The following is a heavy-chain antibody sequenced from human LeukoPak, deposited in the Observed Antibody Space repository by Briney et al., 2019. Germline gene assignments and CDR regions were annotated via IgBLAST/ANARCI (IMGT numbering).Heavy chain of an antibody. V-gene: IGHV3-48*03. CDR3: AREIAGRLSDY. CDR1: GFTFSSYD. CDR2: ITSSGRTI. D-gene: IGHD6-6*01. J-gene: IGHJ4*02. Sequence: GGSLRLSCAASGFTFSSYDMNWVRQAPGKGLEWVSYITSSGRTIYYADSVKGRFTISRDNAKNSLYLQMNSLRADDTAVYYYAREIAGRLSDYWGQGTLVTVSS.